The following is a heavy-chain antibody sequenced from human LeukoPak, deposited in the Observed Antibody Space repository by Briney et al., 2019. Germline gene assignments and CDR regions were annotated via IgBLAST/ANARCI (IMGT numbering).Heavy chain of an antibody. Sequence: GGSLRLSCAASGFTFSSYAMSWVRQAPGKGLEWVSAISGSGGSTYYADSVKGRFTISRDNSKNTPYLQMNSLRAEDTAVYYCAKDLDPSSSWYNYYYGMDVWGQGTTVTVSS. CDR1: GFTFSSYA. V-gene: IGHV3-23*01. J-gene: IGHJ6*02. CDR2: ISGSGGST. CDR3: AKDLDPSSSWYNYYYGMDV. D-gene: IGHD6-13*01.